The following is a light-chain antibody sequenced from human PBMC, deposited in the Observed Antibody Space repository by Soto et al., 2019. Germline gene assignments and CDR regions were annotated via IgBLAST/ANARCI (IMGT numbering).Light chain of an antibody. Sequence: QLVLTQSSSASAYLGSSVELTCTLSSGHSSFIIAWHQQQPGKAPRYLMKLEGSGSYNKGSGVPDRFSGSSSGADRYLTISNLQFEDEADYYCETWDSNTRVFGGGTQLTVL. V-gene: IGLV4-60*02. CDR2: LEGSGSY. CDR3: ETWDSNTRV. J-gene: IGLJ3*02. CDR1: SGHSSFI.